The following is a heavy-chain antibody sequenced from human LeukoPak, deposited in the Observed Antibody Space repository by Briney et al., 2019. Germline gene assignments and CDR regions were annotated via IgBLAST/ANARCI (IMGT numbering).Heavy chain of an antibody. CDR1: GVAFSCYY. CDR2: INHSGST. Sequence: SETLSLACPVYGVAFSCYYWSWIRQPPGKGLEWIGEINHSGSTNYNPSLKSRVTISVDTAKNQFSLKLRTVTAADTAVYYCARGGGYNWVDPWGQGTLVTVSS. CDR3: ARGGGYNWVDP. V-gene: IGHV4-34*01. J-gene: IGHJ5*02.